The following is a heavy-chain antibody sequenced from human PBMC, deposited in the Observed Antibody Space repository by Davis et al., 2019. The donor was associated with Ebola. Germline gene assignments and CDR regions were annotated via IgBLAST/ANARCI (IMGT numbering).Heavy chain of an antibody. J-gene: IGHJ4*02. D-gene: IGHD3-10*01. Sequence: GESLKISCAASGFTFSSYWMHWVRQAPGKGLEWVGRIKSKTDGGTTDYAAPVKGRFTISRDDSKNTLYLQMNSLKTEDTAVYYCTAYYGSGSYPFDYWGQGTLVTVSS. CDR2: IKSKTDGGTT. V-gene: IGHV3-15*01. CDR1: GFTFSSYW. CDR3: TAYYGSGSYPFDY.